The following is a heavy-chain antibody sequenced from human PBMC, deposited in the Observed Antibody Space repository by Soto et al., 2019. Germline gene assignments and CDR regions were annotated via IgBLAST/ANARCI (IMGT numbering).Heavy chain of an antibody. CDR3: VRSGDNYNLLDY. Sequence: PGGFLRLSCAASGFTFSYHYMSWIRQAPGKGLEWIGYSSNSGSFTRYADSVKGRFSISRDNAKNSLYLQINSLRGDDTAIYYCVRSGDNYNLLDYWGQGTPVTVSS. CDR2: SSNSGSFT. J-gene: IGHJ4*02. D-gene: IGHD1-1*01. CDR1: GFTFSYHY. V-gene: IGHV3-11*06.